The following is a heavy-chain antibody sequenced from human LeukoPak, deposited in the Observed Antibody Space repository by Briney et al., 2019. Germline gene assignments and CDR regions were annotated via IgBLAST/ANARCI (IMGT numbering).Heavy chain of an antibody. D-gene: IGHD2-15*01. CDR2: IWYDGGNK. V-gene: IGHV3-30*04. CDR3: ARDKGRNVIWTLEY. Sequence: GGSLRLSCAASGFTFSSYAMHWVRQAPGKGLEWVAVIWYDGGNKYNADSVKGRFTISRDNSKNTLYLEMNSLRADDTAVYYCARDKGRNVIWTLEYWGQGTLVTVSS. CDR1: GFTFSSYA. J-gene: IGHJ4*02.